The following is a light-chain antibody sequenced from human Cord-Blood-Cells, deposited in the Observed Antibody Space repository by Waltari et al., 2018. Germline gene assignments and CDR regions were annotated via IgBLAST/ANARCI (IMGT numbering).Light chain of an antibody. CDR3: QQELT. CDR1: QSVSSY. J-gene: IGKJ4*01. CDR2: DAS. V-gene: IGKV3-11*01. Sequence: EIVLTQSPATLSLSPGERATLPCRASQSVSSYLAWYQQKPGQAPRLLIYDASNRATGIPARFSGSGSGTDFTLTISSLEPEDFAVYYCQQELTFGGGTKVEIK.